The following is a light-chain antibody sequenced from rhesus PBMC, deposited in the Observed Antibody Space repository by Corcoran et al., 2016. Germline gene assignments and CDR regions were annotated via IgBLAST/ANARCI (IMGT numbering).Light chain of an antibody. CDR2: AAS. CDR3: PHYYSNPLP. Sequence: DIQMIQSLSALSASVGDRVTISCRASQNIYSNLSWYHQKLGRAPKLLIYAASSLQTGIPSRFSGSGSGTAFTLTISNLQPEDSANYCYPHYYSNPLPFGGGTKVELK. CDR1: QNIYSN. V-gene: IGKV1S12*01. J-gene: IGKJ4*01.